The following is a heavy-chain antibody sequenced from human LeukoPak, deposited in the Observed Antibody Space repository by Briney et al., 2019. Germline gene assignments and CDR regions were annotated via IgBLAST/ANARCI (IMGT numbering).Heavy chain of an antibody. V-gene: IGHV1-2*04. CDR3: ARAGMRITMVRGVIPSFDY. J-gene: IGHJ4*02. Sequence: ASVKVSCKASGYTFTGYYMHWVRQAPGQGLEWMGWINPNSGGTNYAQKFQGWVTMTRDTSISTAYMELSRLRSDDTAVYYCARAGMRITMVRGVIPSFDYWGQGTLVTVSS. CDR2: INPNSGGT. D-gene: IGHD3-10*01. CDR1: GYTFTGYY.